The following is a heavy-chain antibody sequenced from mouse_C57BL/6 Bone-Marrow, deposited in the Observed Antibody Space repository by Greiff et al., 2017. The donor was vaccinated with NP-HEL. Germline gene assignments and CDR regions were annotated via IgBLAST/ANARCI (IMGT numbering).Heavy chain of an antibody. V-gene: IGHV1-69*01. Sequence: VQLQQPGAELVMPGASVKLSCKASGYTFTSYWMHWVKQRPGQGLEWIGEIDPSDSYTNYNQKFKGKSTLTVDKSSSTAYMQLSSLTSEDSAVYDCERLHDNGSSYYWYFDVWGTGTTVTVSS. D-gene: IGHD1-1*01. CDR1: GYTFTSYW. CDR3: ERLHDNGSSYYWYFDV. J-gene: IGHJ1*03. CDR2: IDPSDSYT.